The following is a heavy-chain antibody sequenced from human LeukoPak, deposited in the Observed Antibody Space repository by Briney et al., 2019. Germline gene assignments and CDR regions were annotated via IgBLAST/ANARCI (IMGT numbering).Heavy chain of an antibody. CDR2: IYYSGST. CDR3: ARGSTYYYGSGSYYCYYGMDV. J-gene: IGHJ6*04. D-gene: IGHD3-10*01. Sequence: SETLSLTCTVSGGSVSSGSYYWSWIRQPPGKGLEWIGYIYYSGSTNYNPSLKSRVTISVDTSKNQFSLKLSSVTAADTAVYYCARGSTYYYGSGSYYCYYGMDVWGKGTTVTVSS. CDR1: GGSVSSGSYY. V-gene: IGHV4-61*01.